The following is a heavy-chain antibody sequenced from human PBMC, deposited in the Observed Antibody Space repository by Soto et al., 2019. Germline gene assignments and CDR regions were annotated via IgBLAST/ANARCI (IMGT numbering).Heavy chain of an antibody. D-gene: IGHD2-15*01. Sequence: SQTLSLTCAISGDSVSSNSAAWNWIRQSPSRGLEWLGRTFYRSKWYNDYAVSVKSRITINPDTSKNQFSLQLNSVTPEDTVVYYCAREEYCSGGSCYWGGSWYGMDVGGKGTTVTVSS. CDR1: GDSVSSNSAA. J-gene: IGHJ6*04. CDR2: TFYRSKWYN. CDR3: AREEYCSGGSCYWGGSWYGMDV. V-gene: IGHV6-1*01.